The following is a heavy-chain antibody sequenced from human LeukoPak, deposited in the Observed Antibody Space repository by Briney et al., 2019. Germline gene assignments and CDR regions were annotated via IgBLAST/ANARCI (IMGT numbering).Heavy chain of an antibody. J-gene: IGHJ6*02. CDR3: ARGNYRTTYYYGMVV. D-gene: IGHD4-11*01. CDR1: GFTFSSYA. CDR2: ISYDGSNK. V-gene: IGHV3-30-3*01. Sequence: PGRSLRLSCAASGFTFSSYAMHWVRQAPGKGLEWVAVISYDGSNKYYADSVKGRFTISRDNSKNTLYLQMNSLRGEDTALYYCARGNYRTTYYYGMVVWGQGTTVTVSS.